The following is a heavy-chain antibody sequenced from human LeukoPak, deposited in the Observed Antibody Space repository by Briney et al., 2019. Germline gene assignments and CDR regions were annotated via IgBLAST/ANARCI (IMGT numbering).Heavy chain of an antibody. CDR3: AREVVVPAASYYYYYYMDV. CDR1: GYTFTGYY. D-gene: IGHD2-2*01. J-gene: IGHJ6*03. V-gene: IGHV1-2*02. CDR2: INPNSGGT. Sequence: ASVKVSCKAPGYTFTGYYMHWVRQAPGQGLEWMGWINPNSGGTNYAQKFQGRVTMTRDTSISTAYMELSRLRSDDTAVYYCAREVVVPAASYYYYYYMDVWGKGTTDTVSS.